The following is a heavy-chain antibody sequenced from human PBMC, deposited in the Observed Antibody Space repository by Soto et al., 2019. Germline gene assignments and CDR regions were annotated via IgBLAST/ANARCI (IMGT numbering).Heavy chain of an antibody. CDR2: ISYDGSNK. CDR3: ARDTMEWELLLGY. D-gene: IGHD1-26*01. Sequence: QVQLVESGGGVVQPGRSLRLSCAASGFTFSSYAMHWVRQAPGKGLEWVAVISYDGSNKYYADSVKGRFTISRDNSKNTPYLQMNSLRAEDTAVYYCARDTMEWELLLGYWGQGTLVTVSS. J-gene: IGHJ4*02. V-gene: IGHV3-30-3*01. CDR1: GFTFSSYA.